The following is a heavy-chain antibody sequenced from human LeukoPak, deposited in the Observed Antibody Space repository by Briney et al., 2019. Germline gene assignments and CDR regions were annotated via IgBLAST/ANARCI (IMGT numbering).Heavy chain of an antibody. Sequence: GGSLRLSCAASGFTFSSYAMSWVRQAPGKGLEWVSAISGSGGSTYYADSVEGRFTISRDNSKNTLYLQMNSLRAEDTAVYYCATTYYDSSGYYSDAFDIWGQGTMVTVSS. D-gene: IGHD3-22*01. V-gene: IGHV3-23*01. CDR2: ISGSGGST. J-gene: IGHJ3*02. CDR1: GFTFSSYA. CDR3: ATTYYDSSGYYSDAFDI.